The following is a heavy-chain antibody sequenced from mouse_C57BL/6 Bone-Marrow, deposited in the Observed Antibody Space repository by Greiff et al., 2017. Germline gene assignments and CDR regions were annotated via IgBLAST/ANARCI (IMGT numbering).Heavy chain of an antibody. V-gene: IGHV14-2*01. J-gene: IGHJ3*01. D-gene: IGHD2-4*01. CDR2: IDPEDGET. Sequence: VQLQQSGAELVKPGASVKLSCTASGFNIKDYYMHWVKQRTEQGLEWIGRIDPEDGETKYAPKFPGKATITAYTSSNTAYLQLSSLTSEDTAVYYGARGNDYPPWFAYWGQGTLVTVSA. CDR3: ARGNDYPPWFAY. CDR1: GFNIKDYY.